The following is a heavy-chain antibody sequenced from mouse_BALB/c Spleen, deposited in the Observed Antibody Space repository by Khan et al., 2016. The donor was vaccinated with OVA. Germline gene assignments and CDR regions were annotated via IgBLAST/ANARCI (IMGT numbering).Heavy chain of an antibody. J-gene: IGHJ3*01. V-gene: IGHV5-6*01. Sequence: EVELVESGGDLVKPGGSLKLSCAASGSTFSSYSMSWVRQTPDKRLEWVASISSGGDYTYYPDIVKGRFTISRDNAKNTLYLQMSSLKSEDTAMYYCASHLTGSFAYWGQGTLVTGSA. CDR2: ISSGGDYT. CDR1: GSTFSSYS. D-gene: IGHD4-1*01. CDR3: ASHLTGSFAY.